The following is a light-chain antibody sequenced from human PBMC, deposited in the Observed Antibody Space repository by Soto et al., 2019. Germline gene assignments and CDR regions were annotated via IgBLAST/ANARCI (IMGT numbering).Light chain of an antibody. Sequence: QAVVTQSPSASASLGASVKLTCTLSSGHSNYAIAWLQQQPEKGPRYLMKLNSDGSHNKGDGIPDRFSGSSSGAERYLTISSLQSEDEADYYCQIWGTGIPWVFGGGTKLTVL. CDR1: SGHSNYA. CDR2: LNSDGSH. J-gene: IGLJ3*02. CDR3: QIWGTGIPWV. V-gene: IGLV4-69*01.